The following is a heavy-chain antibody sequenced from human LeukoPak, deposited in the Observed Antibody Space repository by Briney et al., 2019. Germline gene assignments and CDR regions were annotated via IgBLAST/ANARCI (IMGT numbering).Heavy chain of an antibody. Sequence: SETLSLTCAVYGGSFSDYFWSWIRQPPGKGLEWIGEINHSGSTYYNPSLKSRVTISVDTSKSQFSLKLTSVTAADTAVYYCARKSSAYCFDYWGQGTLVTVSS. CDR1: GGSFSDYF. CDR3: ARKSSAYCFDY. CDR2: INHSGST. V-gene: IGHV4-34*01. J-gene: IGHJ4*02.